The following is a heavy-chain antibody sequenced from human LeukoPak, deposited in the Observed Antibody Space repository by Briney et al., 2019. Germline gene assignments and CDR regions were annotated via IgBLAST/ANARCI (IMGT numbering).Heavy chain of an antibody. J-gene: IGHJ6*02. CDR2: IWYDGSNK. Sequence: AGGSLRLSCAASGFTFSSYGMHWVRQAPGKGLEWVAVIWYDGSNKYYADSVKGRFTISRDNSKNTLYLQMNSLRAEDTAVYYCARDLGYCSGGSCYPDYYGMDVWGQGTTVTVSS. D-gene: IGHD2-15*01. CDR3: ARDLGYCSGGSCYPDYYGMDV. CDR1: GFTFSSYG. V-gene: IGHV3-33*01.